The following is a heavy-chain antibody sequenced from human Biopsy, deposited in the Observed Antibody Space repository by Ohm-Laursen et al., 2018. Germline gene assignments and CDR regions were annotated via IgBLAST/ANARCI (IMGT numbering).Heavy chain of an antibody. CDR1: GDSINNYY. CDR3: ARHPTGFWFDP. CDR2: IYTSGSP. V-gene: IGHV4-4*07. Sequence: GTLSLTCTVSGDSINNYYWSWIRQPAGKGLEWIGRIYTSGSPSYNLSLESRVTMSVDTSKNQFSLNLRSVTAADTAVYYCARHPTGFWFDPWGQGTLVIVSS. J-gene: IGHJ5*02.